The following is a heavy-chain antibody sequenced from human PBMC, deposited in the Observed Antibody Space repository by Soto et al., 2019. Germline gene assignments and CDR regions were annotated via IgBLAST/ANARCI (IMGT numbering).Heavy chain of an antibody. J-gene: IGHJ4*02. CDR2: IKSKGDGGTT. Sequence: EVALVESGGGPVEPGGSLTLSCAASGFTCSDAWMNWVRQAPGKGLEWVGRIKSKGDGGTTDYAAAVKGRITISRDDSKNTLYLQMNSLKTEDTAVYYCTTDPRIGGRRFEYWGQGALVTVSS. D-gene: IGHD2-15*01. CDR3: TTDPRIGGRRFEY. CDR1: GFTCSDAW. V-gene: IGHV3-15*05.